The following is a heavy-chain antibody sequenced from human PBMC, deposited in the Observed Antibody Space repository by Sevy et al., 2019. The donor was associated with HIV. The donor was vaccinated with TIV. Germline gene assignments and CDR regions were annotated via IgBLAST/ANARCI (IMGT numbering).Heavy chain of an antibody. J-gene: IGHJ5*02. CDR1: GGSISSGGYY. CDR3: ARVAISLAWMTTVTPGWFDP. Sequence: SETLSLTCTVSGGSISSGGYYWSWIRQHPGKGLEWIGYIYYSGSTYYNPSLKSRVTISVDTSKNQFSLKLSSVTAADTAVYYCARVAISLAWMTTVTPGWFDPWGQGTLVTVSS. V-gene: IGHV4-31*03. D-gene: IGHD4-17*01. CDR2: IYYSGST.